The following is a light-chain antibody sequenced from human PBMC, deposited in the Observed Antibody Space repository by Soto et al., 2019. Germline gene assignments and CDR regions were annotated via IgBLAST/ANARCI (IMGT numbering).Light chain of an antibody. CDR3: RSYAGSXLYV. V-gene: IGLV2-11*01. CDR2: DVN. CDR1: TSDVGGYNY. J-gene: IGLJ1*01. Sequence: QSFLTQPRSVSGSLAQSVTISCTGTTSDVGGYNYVSWYQHHPGKAPKLIIYDVNNRPSGVPDRFSGSKSGNTASLTISGLRPEDEADYHCRSYAGSXLYVFGTGTKVXV.